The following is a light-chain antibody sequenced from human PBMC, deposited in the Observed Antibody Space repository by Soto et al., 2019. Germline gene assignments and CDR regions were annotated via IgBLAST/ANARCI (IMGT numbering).Light chain of an antibody. J-gene: IGKJ1*01. Sequence: DIQMTQSPSSLSASIGDRVTITCRASQGISTYLAGYQQKPGKVPYLLIYGASSLQSGVPSRFSGSGSGTDFSLTISSLQPEDVATYYCQKYNSAPWTFGQGTKVEIK. CDR1: QGISTY. CDR3: QKYNSAPWT. V-gene: IGKV1-27*01. CDR2: GAS.